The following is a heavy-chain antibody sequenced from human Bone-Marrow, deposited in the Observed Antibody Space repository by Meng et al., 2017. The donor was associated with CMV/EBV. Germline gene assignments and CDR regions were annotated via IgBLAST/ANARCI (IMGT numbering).Heavy chain of an antibody. Sequence: SETLSLTCTVSGGSISSYYWSWIRQPPGKGLEWIGYIYYSGSTNYNPSLKSRVTISVDTSKNQFSLKLSSVTAADTAVYYCAREGGYCSSTSCYYYGMDVWGQGTTVTVSS. D-gene: IGHD2-2*01. J-gene: IGHJ6*02. CDR2: IYYSGST. CDR3: AREGGYCSSTSCYYYGMDV. CDR1: GGSISSYY. V-gene: IGHV4-59*01.